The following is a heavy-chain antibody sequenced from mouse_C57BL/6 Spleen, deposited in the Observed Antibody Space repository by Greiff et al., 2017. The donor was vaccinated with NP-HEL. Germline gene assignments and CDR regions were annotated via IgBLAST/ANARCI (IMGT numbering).Heavy chain of an antibody. V-gene: IGHV3-6*01. J-gene: IGHJ3*01. Sequence: EVQLQQSGPGLVKPSQSLSLTCSVTGYSITSGYYWNWIRQFPGNKLEWMGYISYDGSNNYNPSLKNRISITRDTSKNQFFLKLNSVTTEDTATYYCARKGYGNYFAYWGQGTLVTVSA. CDR2: ISYDGSN. CDR3: ARKGYGNYFAY. CDR1: GYSITSGYY. D-gene: IGHD2-1*01.